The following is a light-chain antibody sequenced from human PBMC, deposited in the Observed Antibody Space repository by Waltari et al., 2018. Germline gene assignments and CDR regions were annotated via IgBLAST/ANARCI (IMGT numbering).Light chain of an antibody. Sequence: SYDLTQPPSVSVSSGQTASITCSGDKLGAKFVCWYQQKPGQSPVLVIYQDNKRPSGIPDRFSGSNSGNTATLTISETQAMDEADYYCQAWDSGSVIFGGGTKVTVL. CDR3: QAWDSGSVI. V-gene: IGLV3-1*01. CDR2: QDN. CDR1: KLGAKF. J-gene: IGLJ2*01.